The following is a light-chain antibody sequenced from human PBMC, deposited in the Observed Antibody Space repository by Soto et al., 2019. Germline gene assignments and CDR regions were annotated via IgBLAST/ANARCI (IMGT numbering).Light chain of an antibody. V-gene: IGKV3-15*01. Sequence: LMTQSPATLSVSPGERATLSCRASQSVSSNLAWYQQKPGQAPRLLIYDVSTRATGISARFSGSGSGTDFTRSIGSLQSEDFAACYCQQQNKWPLTFGQGTRLEIK. J-gene: IGKJ5*01. CDR1: QSVSSN. CDR2: DVS. CDR3: QQQNKWPLT.